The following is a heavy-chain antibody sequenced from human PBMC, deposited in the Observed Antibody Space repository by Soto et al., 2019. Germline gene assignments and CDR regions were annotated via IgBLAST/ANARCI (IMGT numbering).Heavy chain of an antibody. Sequence: QVQLQESGPGLVKPSQTLSLTCTVSGGSISSGGYYWSWIRQHPGKGLEWIGYIYYSGSTYYNPSLKSRVTISVDTSKTQSSRKLSSVTAADTAVYYCARSGYSYGPNPLLYWGQGTLVTVSS. V-gene: IGHV4-31*03. CDR3: ARSGYSYGPNPLLY. D-gene: IGHD5-18*01. CDR1: GGSISSGGYY. CDR2: IYYSGST. J-gene: IGHJ4*02.